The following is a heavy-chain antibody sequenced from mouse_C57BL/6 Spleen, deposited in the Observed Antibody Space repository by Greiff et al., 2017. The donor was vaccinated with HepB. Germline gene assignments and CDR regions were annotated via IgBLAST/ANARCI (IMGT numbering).Heavy chain of an antibody. CDR2: IYPGDGDT. CDR1: GYAFSSSW. CDR3: ATDYDDGAWFAY. D-gene: IGHD2-4*01. V-gene: IGHV1-82*01. Sequence: QVQLKQSGPELVKPGASVKISCKASGYAFSSSWMNWVKQRPGKGLEWIGRIYPGDGDTNYNGKFKGKATLTADKSSSTAYMQLSSLTSEDSAVYFCATDYDDGAWFAYWGQGTLVTVSA. J-gene: IGHJ3*01.